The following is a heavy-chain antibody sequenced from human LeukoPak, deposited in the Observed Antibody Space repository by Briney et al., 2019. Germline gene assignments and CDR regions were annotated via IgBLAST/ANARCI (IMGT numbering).Heavy chain of an antibody. Sequence: SETLSFTSTGPGXSISSDYGSCIRQSPGKGLEWIVYVSHSGNTDYNPSRKSRVTISVAASKKQFSLKVDSVTAADTAVYYCAREGLLAAADAFDIWGQGTMVTVSS. CDR2: VSHSGNT. V-gene: IGHV4-59*01. CDR3: AREGLLAAADAFDI. D-gene: IGHD6-13*01. CDR1: GXSISSDY. J-gene: IGHJ3*02.